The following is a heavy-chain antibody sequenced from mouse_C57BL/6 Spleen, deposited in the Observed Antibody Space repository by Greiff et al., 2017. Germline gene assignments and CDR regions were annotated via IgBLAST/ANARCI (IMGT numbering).Heavy chain of an antibody. D-gene: IGHD1-1*01. CDR2: IDPSDSYT. J-gene: IGHJ2*01. CDR3: ARWGLYYGSYFDY. CDR1: GYTFTSYW. Sequence: QVQLQQPGAELVMPGASVKLSCKASGYTFTSYWMHWVKQRPGQGLEWIGEIDPSDSYTNYNQKFKGKSTLTVDKSSSTAYMQLSSLTSEDSAVYYCARWGLYYGSYFDYWGQGTTLTVSS. V-gene: IGHV1-69*01.